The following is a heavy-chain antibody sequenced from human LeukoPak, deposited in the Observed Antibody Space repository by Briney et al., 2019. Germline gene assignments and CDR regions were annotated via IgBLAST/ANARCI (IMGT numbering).Heavy chain of an antibody. V-gene: IGHV4-59*01. CDR2: IYYSGST. CDR1: GGSISSYY. J-gene: IGHJ5*02. D-gene: IGHD3-22*01. Sequence: PSETLSLTCTVSGGSISSYYWSWIRQPPGKELEWIGYIYYSGSTNYNPSLKSRVTISVDTSKNQFSLKLSSVTAADTAVYYCARLEAYYYDSSGYSLGWFDPWRQGTLVTVSS. CDR3: ARLEAYYYDSSGYSLGWFDP.